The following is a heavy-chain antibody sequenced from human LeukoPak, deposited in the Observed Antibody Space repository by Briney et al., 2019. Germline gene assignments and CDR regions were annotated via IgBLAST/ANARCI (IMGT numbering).Heavy chain of an antibody. Sequence: PSETLSLTCTVSGGSISSGGYYWSWIRQHPGKGLEWIGYIYHSGSTYYNPSLKSRVTISVDTSKNQFSLKLSSVTAADTAVYYCARDRQGHSGSKWFDPWGQGTLVTVSS. J-gene: IGHJ5*02. V-gene: IGHV4-31*03. CDR2: IYHSGST. CDR1: GGSISSGGYY. CDR3: ARDRQGHSGSKWFDP.